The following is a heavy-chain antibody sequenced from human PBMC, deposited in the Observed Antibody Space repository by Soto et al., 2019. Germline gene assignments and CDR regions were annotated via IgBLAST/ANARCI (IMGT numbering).Heavy chain of an antibody. D-gene: IGHD5-18*01. V-gene: IGHV3-33*01. CDR2: IWYDGSNK. CDR3: GRVLSSGYSYGSDY. Sequence: QVQLVESGGGVVQPGRSLRLSCAASGFTFSSYGMHWVRQAPGKGLEWVAVIWYDGSNKYYADSVKGRFTISRDNSKRTLYLQMTSLRAEDTPVYYCGRVLSSGYSYGSDYWGQATLVCVSS. CDR1: GFTFSSYG. J-gene: IGHJ4*02.